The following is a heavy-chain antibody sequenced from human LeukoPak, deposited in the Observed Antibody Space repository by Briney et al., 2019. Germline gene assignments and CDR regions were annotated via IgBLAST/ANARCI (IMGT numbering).Heavy chain of an antibody. J-gene: IGHJ3*02. Sequence: GASVNVSCKVSGDTLTELSMHWVRQSRGKGLEWLGGFDPEDGETIYAQKFQGRVTMTEDTSTDTAYMELSSLRSQDTAVYYCATITDIVVVVAATRSYAFDIWGQGTMVTVSS. CDR3: ATITDIVVVVAATRSYAFDI. V-gene: IGHV1-24*01. CDR2: FDPEDGET. D-gene: IGHD2-15*01. CDR1: GDTLTELS.